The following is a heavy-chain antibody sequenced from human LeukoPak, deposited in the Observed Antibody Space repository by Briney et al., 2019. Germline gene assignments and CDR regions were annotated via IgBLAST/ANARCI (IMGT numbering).Heavy chain of an antibody. CDR1: GVTFRSYA. CDR3: AKMYYYDSSGRAFAI. CDR2: ISVSVNST. V-gene: IGHV3-23*01. Sequence: PGGSLRLSCAASGVTFRSYAMTWVRQAQRKGLEWVSTISVSVNSTSYADSLKGRFTISRDNSKHTLYMKMKSLRAEATALHYCAKMYYYDSSGRAFAIWGRGTMVTVSS. J-gene: IGHJ3*02. D-gene: IGHD3-22*01.